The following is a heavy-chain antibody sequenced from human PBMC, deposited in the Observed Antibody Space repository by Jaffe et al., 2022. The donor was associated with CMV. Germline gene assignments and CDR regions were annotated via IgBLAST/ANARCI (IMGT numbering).Heavy chain of an antibody. J-gene: IGHJ4*02. D-gene: IGHD4-17*01. CDR3: AKDLYGDYGGIDY. Sequence: EIQLVESGGGLVQPGGSLRLSCAASGYIFSTYAMSWVRQAPGKGLEWVSVIRGSDGSTHYADSVKGRFTISRDNSKNTLYLQMNSLRAEDTAVYYCAKDLYGDYGGIDYWGQGTLVTVSS. CDR1: GYIFSTYA. CDR2: IRGSDGST. V-gene: IGHV3-23*04.